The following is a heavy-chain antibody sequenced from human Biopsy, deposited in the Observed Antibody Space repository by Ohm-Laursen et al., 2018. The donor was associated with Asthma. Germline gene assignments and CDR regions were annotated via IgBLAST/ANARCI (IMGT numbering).Heavy chain of an antibody. V-gene: IGHV1-3*01. CDR1: GGMFGNYA. CDR2: INAGNGNT. J-gene: IGHJ3*02. D-gene: IGHD3-9*01. CDR3: ARTYYDFLTGQVIDAFAI. Sequence: GSSVKVSCKASGGMFGNYAISWVRQAPGQRLEWMGWINAGNGNTKYSQKFQGRVTITRDTSASTAYMELSSLRSEDTAVYYCARTYYDFLTGQVIDAFAIWGQGTMVTVSS.